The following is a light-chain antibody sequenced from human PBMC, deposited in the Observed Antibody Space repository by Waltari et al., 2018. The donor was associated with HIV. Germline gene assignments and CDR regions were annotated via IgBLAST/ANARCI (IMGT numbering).Light chain of an antibody. CDR3: GSSMTNVNMDV. J-gene: IGLJ2*01. CDR2: DVS. V-gene: IGLV2-14*01. CDR1: SSDPGGFKS. Sequence: QSAPTQPASVSGSPGQSITISCTGTSSDPGGFKSVSWYQHSPGKAPKLIIYDVSYRPSGVSNRFSGSKSGNTASLTISGLQAEDEADYYCGSSMTNVNMDVFGGGTKLTVL.